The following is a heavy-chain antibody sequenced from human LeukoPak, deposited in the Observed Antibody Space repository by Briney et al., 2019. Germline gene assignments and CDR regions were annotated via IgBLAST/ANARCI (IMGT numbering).Heavy chain of an antibody. CDR1: GYTFTSYG. D-gene: IGHD3-3*01. J-gene: IGHJ4*02. Sequence: GASVKVSCKASGYTFTSYGISWVRQAPGQGLEWMGWISAYNGNTNYAQKLQGRVTMTTDTSTSTAYMELRSLRSDDTAVYYCARDMEAFWSGYYGNFDYWGQGTLVTVSS. V-gene: IGHV1-18*01. CDR3: ARDMEAFWSGYYGNFDY. CDR2: ISAYNGNT.